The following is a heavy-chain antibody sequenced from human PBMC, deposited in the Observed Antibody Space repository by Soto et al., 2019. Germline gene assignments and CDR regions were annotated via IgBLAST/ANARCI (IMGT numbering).Heavy chain of an antibody. CDR1: GFTFTNYA. J-gene: IGHJ4*02. V-gene: IGHV3-23*01. CDR3: ARDNPANLRFLEWLLPTAIDS. D-gene: IGHD3-3*01. Sequence: EVQLLESGGGLVQPGGSLRLSCAASGFTFTNYAMTWVRQAPGKGLEWVSAVSASGGRTYYADSVKGRFSISRDNSKNTLFLQMNSLRAEDTAMYYCARDNPANLRFLEWLLPTAIDSWGQVTLVTVSS. CDR2: VSASGGRT.